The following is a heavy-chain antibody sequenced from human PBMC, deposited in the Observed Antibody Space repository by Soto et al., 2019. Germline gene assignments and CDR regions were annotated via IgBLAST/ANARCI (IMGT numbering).Heavy chain of an antibody. D-gene: IGHD3-22*01. J-gene: IGHJ4*02. CDR3: TRGMGNYYDRWNYFDS. Sequence: QPGGSLRLSCAASGFTFSSYAMIWVRQAPGKGLEWVSAISGSAGSTYYAASVKGRFTVSKDNSRKTLHLQMSSLRAEDSAVYYCTRGMGNYYDRWNYFDSWGQGTLVTVSS. V-gene: IGHV3-23*01. CDR1: GFTFSSYA. CDR2: ISGSAGST.